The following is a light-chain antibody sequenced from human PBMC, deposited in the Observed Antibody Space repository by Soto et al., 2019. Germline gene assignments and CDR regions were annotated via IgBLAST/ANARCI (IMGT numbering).Light chain of an antibody. CDR3: HQYNNWPLWT. J-gene: IGKJ1*01. Sequence: EIVMTQSPATLSVSPGERATLSCRASQSVSSNLAWYQQKRGQGPRLLIYGASTRATGIPARFSGSGSGTEFTLTISSLQSEDFAVYYCHQYNNWPLWTFGQGTRWIS. CDR2: GAS. CDR1: QSVSSN. V-gene: IGKV3-15*01.